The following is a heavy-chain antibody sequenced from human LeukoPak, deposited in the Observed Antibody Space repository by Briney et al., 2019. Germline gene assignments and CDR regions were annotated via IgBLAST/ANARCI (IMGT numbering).Heavy chain of an antibody. CDR3: ARALGYSGYDLGY. D-gene: IGHD5-12*01. CDR1: GGSISNSRYY. V-gene: IGHV4-39*07. CDR2: IYYSGST. J-gene: IGHJ4*02. Sequence: SETLSLTCTVSGGSISNSRYYWGWIRQPPGKGLEWIGSIYYSGSTNYNPSLRRRVTMSLDTSRNQFSLKLSSVTAADTAVYYCARALGYSGYDLGYWGQGTLVTVSS.